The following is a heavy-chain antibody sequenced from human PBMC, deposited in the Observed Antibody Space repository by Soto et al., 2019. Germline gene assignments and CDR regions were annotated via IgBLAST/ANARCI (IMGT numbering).Heavy chain of an antibody. Sequence: LRLSCAASGFTFSDYYMSWIRQAPGKGLEWVPYISSSGSTIYYADSVKGRFTISRDNAKNSLYLQMNSLRAEDTAVYYCAREYSSGRRTRPNYYYYGMDVWGQGTTVTVSS. V-gene: IGHV3-11*01. D-gene: IGHD6-19*01. J-gene: IGHJ6*02. CDR2: ISSSGSTI. CDR1: GFTFSDYY. CDR3: AREYSSGRRTRPNYYYYGMDV.